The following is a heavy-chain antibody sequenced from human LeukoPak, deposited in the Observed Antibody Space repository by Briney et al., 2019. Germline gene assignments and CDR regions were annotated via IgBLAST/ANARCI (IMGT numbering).Heavy chain of an antibody. CDR3: ARTWDSSGFLFDY. V-gene: IGHV4-61*10. CDR1: GGSISSGSYY. J-gene: IGHJ4*02. CDR2: VHYTGST. Sequence: PSQTLSLTCTVSGGSISSGSYYWSWIRQPAGKGLEWIGYVHYTGSTNYNPSLKSRVTISADTSKNQFSLKLDSVTAADTAVYYCARTWDSSGFLFDYWGQGTLVTVSS. D-gene: IGHD3-22*01.